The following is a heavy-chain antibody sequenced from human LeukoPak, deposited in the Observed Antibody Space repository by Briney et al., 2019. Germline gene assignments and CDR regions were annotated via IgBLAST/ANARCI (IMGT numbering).Heavy chain of an antibody. Sequence: ETLSLTCTVSGGSISSSSYYWGWIRQPPGKGLEWVANINEGGSEKYYVDSVKGRFTISRDNTKNLLFLQMNSLRAEDTAVYYCAREGEGYFDYWGQGTLVTVSS. J-gene: IGHJ4*02. CDR2: INEGGSEK. V-gene: IGHV3-7*01. D-gene: IGHD3-10*01. CDR1: GGSISSSSYY. CDR3: AREGEGYFDY.